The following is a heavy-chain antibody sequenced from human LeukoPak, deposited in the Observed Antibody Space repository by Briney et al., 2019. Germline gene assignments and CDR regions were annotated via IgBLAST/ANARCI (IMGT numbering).Heavy chain of an antibody. V-gene: IGHV3-33*03. CDR1: GFTFSSYG. CDR3: AKERSIAAAGTGNDY. CDR2: IWYDGSNK. D-gene: IGHD6-13*01. J-gene: IGHJ4*02. Sequence: GGSLRLSCAASGFTFSSYGMHWVRQAPGKGLEWVAVIWYDGSNKYYADSVKGRFTISRDKSKNTLYLQMNSLRAEDTAVYYCAKERSIAAAGTGNDYWGQGTLVTVSS.